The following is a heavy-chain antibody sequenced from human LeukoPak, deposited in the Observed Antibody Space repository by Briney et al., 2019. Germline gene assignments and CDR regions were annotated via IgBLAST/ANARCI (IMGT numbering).Heavy chain of an antibody. CDR1: GGTFSSYA. CDR3: ARGYCSGGSCYDAFDI. D-gene: IGHD2-15*01. J-gene: IGHJ3*02. V-gene: IGHV1-69*13. Sequence: GASVKVSCKASGGTFSSYAISWVRQAPGQGLEWMGGIIPIFGTANYAQKFQGRVTITADESTSTAYMELSSLRSEDTAVYYCARGYCSGGSCYDAFDIWGQGTMVTVSS. CDR2: IIPIFGTA.